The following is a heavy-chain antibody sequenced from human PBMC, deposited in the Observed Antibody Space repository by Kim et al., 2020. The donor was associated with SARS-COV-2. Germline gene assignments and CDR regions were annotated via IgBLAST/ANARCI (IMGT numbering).Heavy chain of an antibody. CDR2: INSDGSTT. J-gene: IGHJ4*02. CDR1: GFSFSSFW. V-gene: IGHV3-74*01. CDR3: VRTAAPGTPDY. D-gene: IGHD6-13*01. Sequence: GGSLRLSCTASGFSFSSFWMHWVRQAPGKGREWVSRINSDGSTTNYADSVKGRFTISRDNAKNTLSLQMNSLRADDTAVYYCVRTAAPGTPDYWGQGTLVTVSS.